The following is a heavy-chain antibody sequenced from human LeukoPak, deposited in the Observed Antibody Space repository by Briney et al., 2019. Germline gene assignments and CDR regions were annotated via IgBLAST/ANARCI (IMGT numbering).Heavy chain of an antibody. Sequence: GGSLRLSCAASGFTFSSYAMSWVRQAPGKGLEWVSGISGSGDNTYYADSVKGRLTISRDNSRNTLYVQVNSLGTEDTAAYYCAKGSYYDSSGSFYFDYWGQGTLVTVSS. CDR2: ISGSGDNT. D-gene: IGHD3-22*01. V-gene: IGHV3-23*01. J-gene: IGHJ4*02. CDR1: GFTFSSYA. CDR3: AKGSYYDSSGSFYFDY.